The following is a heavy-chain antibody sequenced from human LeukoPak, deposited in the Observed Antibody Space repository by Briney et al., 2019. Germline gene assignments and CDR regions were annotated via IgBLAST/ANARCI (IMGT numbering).Heavy chain of an antibody. CDR2: INHSGTT. V-gene: IGHV4-34*01. Sequence: ASETLSLTCAVYGGSFSGYYWSWIRQPPGKGLEWIGEINHSGTTNYNPSLKSRVTISVDTSKNQFSLKLSSVTAADTAVFYCARGFGITFGGVIVRRGAFDIWGQGTMVTVSS. CDR3: ARGFGITFGGVIVRRGAFDI. D-gene: IGHD3-16*02. CDR1: GGSFSGYY. J-gene: IGHJ3*02.